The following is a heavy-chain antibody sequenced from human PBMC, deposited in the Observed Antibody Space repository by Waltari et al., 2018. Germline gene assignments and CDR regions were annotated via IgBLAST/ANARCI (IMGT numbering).Heavy chain of an antibody. Sequence: VQLVESGGGFVQPGGSLRLSCAASGFTFRDDGMNWVRQAPGKGLEWISYISGSDNAIYDANWVRGRFTISRDNAKDSLYLQMNNLRGDDTAVYYCARGLTTLDLWGQGTLVTVSP. CDR3: ARGLTTLDL. V-gene: IGHV3-48*04. CDR2: ISGSDNAI. J-gene: IGHJ5*02. CDR1: GFTFRDDG.